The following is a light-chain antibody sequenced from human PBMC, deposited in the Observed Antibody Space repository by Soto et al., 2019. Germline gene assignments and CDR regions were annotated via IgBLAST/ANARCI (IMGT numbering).Light chain of an antibody. CDR2: SNN. V-gene: IGLV1-44*01. J-gene: IGLJ2*01. CDR1: SSNIGINT. Sequence: QSVLTQPPSASGTPGQRVTISCSGSSSNIGINTVNWYQQLPGTAPKLLIYSNNQRPSGVPDRFSGSKSGTSGALAISGLQSEDEDDYYCAAWDDSLNDVVFGGGTKLTVL. CDR3: AAWDDSLNDVV.